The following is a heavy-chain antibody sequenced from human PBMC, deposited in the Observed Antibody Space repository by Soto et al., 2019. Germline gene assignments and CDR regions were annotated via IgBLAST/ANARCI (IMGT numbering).Heavy chain of an antibody. Sequence: LSLTCAVSGRSISSVGYYWSWVRQHPGKGLEWIGSISYTGNTYYNPSLENRLSISLDTSENRFYLRLNSVTAADTAIYYCARPNDYWNGYGPFDYWGQGSLVTVSS. V-gene: IGHV4-31*11. CDR2: ISYTGNT. J-gene: IGHJ4*02. CDR1: GRSISSVGYY. CDR3: ARPNDYWNGYGPFDY. D-gene: IGHD3-3*01.